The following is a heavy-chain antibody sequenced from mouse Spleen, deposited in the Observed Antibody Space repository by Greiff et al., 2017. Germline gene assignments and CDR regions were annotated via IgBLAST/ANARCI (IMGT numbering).Heavy chain of an antibody. CDR2: IYPGNGDT. CDR1: GYTFTSYN. D-gene: IGHD2-14*01. Sequence: LQQPGAELVKPGASVKMSCKASGYTFTSYNMHWVKQTPGQGLEWIGAIYPGNGDTSYNQKFKGKATLTADKSSSTAYMQLSSLTSEDSAVYYCARSTIGAMDYWGQGTSVTVSS. CDR3: ARSTIGAMDY. J-gene: IGHJ4*01. V-gene: IGHV1-12*01.